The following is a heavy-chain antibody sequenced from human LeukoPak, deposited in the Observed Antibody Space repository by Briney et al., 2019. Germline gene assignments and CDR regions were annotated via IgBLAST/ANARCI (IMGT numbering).Heavy chain of an antibody. CDR3: ARPEYSGSYWYFDL. CDR1: GGSISSYY. V-gene: IGHV4-59*12. CDR2: IYYSGST. Sequence: SETLSLTCTVSGGSISSYYWSWIRQPPGKGLEWIGYIYYSGSTNYNPSLKSRVTISVDTSKNQFSLKLSSVTAADTAVYYCARPEYSGSYWYFDLWGRGTLVTVSS. J-gene: IGHJ2*01. D-gene: IGHD1-26*01.